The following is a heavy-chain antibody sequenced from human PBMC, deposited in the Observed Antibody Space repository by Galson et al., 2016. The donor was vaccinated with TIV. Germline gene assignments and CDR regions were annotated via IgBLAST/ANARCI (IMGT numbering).Heavy chain of an antibody. J-gene: IGHJ6*02. CDR3: AKDGTPIYSDYSASFYYCGIDV. CDR1: GFTFSNYG. Sequence: SLRLSCAASGFTFSNYGMHWVRQAPGKGLEWVAIISFDESNTYYADSVKGRFTVSRDNSRNTLSLQMNSLRAEDTAVYYCAKDGTPIYSDYSASFYYCGIDVVGQVTAVTGSS. CDR2: ISFDESNT. V-gene: IGHV3-30*18. D-gene: IGHD4-11*01.